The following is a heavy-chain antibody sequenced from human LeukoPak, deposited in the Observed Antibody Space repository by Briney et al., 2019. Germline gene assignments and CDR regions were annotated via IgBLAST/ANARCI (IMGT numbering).Heavy chain of an antibody. Sequence: AGSLRFSCAAAGFTFSNNNMNWDRQAPGKGLEGVSSISSSSSYIYYAASVKGRFTISRDNANNSLYLQMDSLRAEDTAVYYWARDQTCDYWGQGTLVTVSS. CDR3: ARDQTCDY. J-gene: IGHJ4*02. V-gene: IGHV3-21*01. CDR1: GFTFSNNN. CDR2: ISSSSSYI.